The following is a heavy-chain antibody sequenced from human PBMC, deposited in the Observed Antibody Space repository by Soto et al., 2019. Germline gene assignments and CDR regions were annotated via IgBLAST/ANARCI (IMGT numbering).Heavy chain of an antibody. CDR1: GFTFSSYA. Sequence: GSLRLSCAASGFTFSSYAMSWVRQAPGKGLEWVPAISGSGGSTYYADSVKGRFTISRDNSKNTLYLQMNSLRAEDTAVYYCAKLSTWEQLYTIDYWGQGTLVTVSS. CDR3: AKLSTWEQLYTIDY. D-gene: IGHD1-26*01. J-gene: IGHJ4*01. V-gene: IGHV3-23*01. CDR2: ISGSGGST.